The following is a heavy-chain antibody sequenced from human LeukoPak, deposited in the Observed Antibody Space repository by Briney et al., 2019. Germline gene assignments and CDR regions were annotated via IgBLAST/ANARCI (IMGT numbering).Heavy chain of an antibody. CDR1: GFDFSDHY. D-gene: IGHD5-24*01. Sequence: GGSLRLSCAASGFDFSDHYMSWIRQAPGKGLEWLAYISGGSSYTKYADSVKGRFTISRDNAKNSLYLQMNSLRAEDTGLHYCVRNYDFWGQGTLVTVSS. V-gene: IGHV3-11*06. CDR2: ISGGSSYT. CDR3: VRNYDF. J-gene: IGHJ4*02.